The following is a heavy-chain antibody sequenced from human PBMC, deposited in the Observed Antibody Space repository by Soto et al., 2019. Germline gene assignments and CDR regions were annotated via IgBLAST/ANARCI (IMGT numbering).Heavy chain of an antibody. CDR2: ISHSGAT. J-gene: IGHJ4*02. CDR1: GGSLSGYY. CDR3: ARGPRLWGSYRHWVFDY. V-gene: IGHV4-34*01. D-gene: IGHD3-16*02. Sequence: SETLSLTCAVSGGSLSGYYWSWIRQSSGKGLEWIGEISHSGATNYNPSLQSRLVMSVDTSKSHFSLNLDSVTAADTAVYFCARGPRLWGSYRHWVFDYWSPGSLVTVSS.